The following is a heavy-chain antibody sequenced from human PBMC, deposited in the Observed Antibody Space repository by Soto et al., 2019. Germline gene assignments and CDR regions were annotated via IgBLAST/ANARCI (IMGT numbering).Heavy chain of an antibody. D-gene: IGHD3-10*01. Sequence: PGGSLRLSCAASGLSVSSNDMSWVRQAPGKGLECVSIIYSADNTFYVDSVKGRFIISRDNSKNTVYLQMNSLRADDTAVYYCARDIFWGGFGESNWLDPWGQGTLVTVSS. CDR2: IYSADNT. CDR1: GLSVSSND. V-gene: IGHV3-66*01. CDR3: ARDIFWGGFGESNWLDP. J-gene: IGHJ5*02.